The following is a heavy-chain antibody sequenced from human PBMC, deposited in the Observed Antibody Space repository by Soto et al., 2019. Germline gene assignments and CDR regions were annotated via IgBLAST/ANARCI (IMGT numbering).Heavy chain of an antibody. Sequence: PGESLKISCKGSGYSFNCYWIGWVRQMPGKGLEWMGIIYPGDSDTRYSPSFQGQVTISADKSISTAYLQWSSLKASDTAMYYCARLSDCSGGSCYRDYYYYYMDVWGKGTTVTVSS. V-gene: IGHV5-51*01. J-gene: IGHJ6*03. CDR2: IYPGDSDT. D-gene: IGHD2-15*01. CDR1: GYSFNCYW. CDR3: ARLSDCSGGSCYRDYYYYYMDV.